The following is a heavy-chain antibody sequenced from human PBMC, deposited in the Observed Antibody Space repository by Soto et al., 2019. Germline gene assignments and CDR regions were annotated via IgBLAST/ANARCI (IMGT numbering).Heavy chain of an antibody. CDR3: ARVNIKGQLVGY. CDR1: GYTFTSYG. J-gene: IGHJ4*02. Sequence: ASVKVSCKASGYTFTSYGISWVRQAPGQGLEWMGWISAYNGNTNYAQKLQGRVTMTTDTSTSTAYMELRSLRSDVTAVYYCARVNIKGQLVGYWGQGTLVTVSS. D-gene: IGHD6-6*01. CDR2: ISAYNGNT. V-gene: IGHV1-18*01.